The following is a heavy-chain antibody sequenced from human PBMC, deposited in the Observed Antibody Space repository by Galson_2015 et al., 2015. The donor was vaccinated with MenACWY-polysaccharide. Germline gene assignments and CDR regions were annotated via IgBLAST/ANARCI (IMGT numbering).Heavy chain of an antibody. D-gene: IGHD2-2*01. CDR3: ARDYCSLTSCGGLDV. CDR2: ISYDATTK. J-gene: IGHJ6*02. Sequence: SLRLSCAASGFTFSSYAMHWVRQAPGKGPEWVAVISYDATTKYYAESVKGRFSISRDNSKNTMYVQMNDMRAEDTATYYCARDYCSLTSCGGLDVWGQGTTVAVSS. CDR1: GFTFSSYA. V-gene: IGHV3-30-3*01.